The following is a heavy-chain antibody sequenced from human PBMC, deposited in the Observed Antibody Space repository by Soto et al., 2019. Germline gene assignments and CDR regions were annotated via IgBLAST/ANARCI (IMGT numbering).Heavy chain of an antibody. CDR1: GDTFTNYG. D-gene: IGHD2-2*01. CDR2: ISGNNGNT. J-gene: IGHJ4*02. CDR3: AREYCSSFSCYGVDY. Sequence: QVQLVQSGGEVKKPGASVKVSCEGSGDTFTNYGISWVRQAPGQGLEWMGWISGNNGNTNYAQKFQGRVTMTADTSTSTAYMELRSVISDDTAVFYCAREYCSSFSCYGVDYWGQGTLVTVCS. V-gene: IGHV1-18*01.